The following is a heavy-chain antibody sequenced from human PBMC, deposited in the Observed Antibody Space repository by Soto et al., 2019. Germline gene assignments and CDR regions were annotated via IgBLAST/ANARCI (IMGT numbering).Heavy chain of an antibody. Sequence: QVPLVQSGAEVKKPGSSVTVSCKASGDTFSNYAISWVRQAPGQGLEWMGGIIPVFGTANYPQKFRGRVTITADGSTRTAYMELSSLTSGDTAVYYCSAGYPALAVSTTPGAYWGQGTLITVSS. CDR2: IIPVFGTA. CDR1: GDTFSNYA. V-gene: IGHV1-69*01. CDR3: SAGYPALAVSTTPGAY. J-gene: IGHJ4*02. D-gene: IGHD1-7*01.